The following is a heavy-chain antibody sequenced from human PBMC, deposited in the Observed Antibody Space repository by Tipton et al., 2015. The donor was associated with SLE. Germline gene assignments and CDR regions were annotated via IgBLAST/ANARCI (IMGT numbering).Heavy chain of an antibody. CDR3: ARVYYSSSWYWFDP. CDR2: IYYSGSP. J-gene: IGHJ5*02. D-gene: IGHD6-13*01. Sequence: TLSLTCTVSGGSISSSSYYWGWIRQPPGKGLEWIGSIYYSGSPYYNPSLKSRVTISVDTSKNQFSLKLSSVTAADTAVYYCARVYYSSSWYWFDPWGQGTLVTVSS. CDR1: GGSISSSSYY. V-gene: IGHV4-39*07.